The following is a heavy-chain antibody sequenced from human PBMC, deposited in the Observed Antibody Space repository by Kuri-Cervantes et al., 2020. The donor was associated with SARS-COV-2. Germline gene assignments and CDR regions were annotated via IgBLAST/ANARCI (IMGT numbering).Heavy chain of an antibody. Sequence: ASVKVSCKTSGYSFSSYGISWVRQAPGQGLEWMGWISTFNGDTNYAQKFQGRVTVTTDTVSSTAYMELTSLRSDDTAVYYCARAPSFDCSSTSCSPTGYWFAPWGQGTLVTVSS. V-gene: IGHV1-18*01. CDR2: ISTFNGDT. CDR1: GYSFSSYG. D-gene: IGHD2-2*01. CDR3: ARAPSFDCSSTSCSPTGYWFAP. J-gene: IGHJ5*02.